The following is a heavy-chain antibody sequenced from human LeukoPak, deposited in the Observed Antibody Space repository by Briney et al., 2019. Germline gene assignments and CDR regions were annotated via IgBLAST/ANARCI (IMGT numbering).Heavy chain of an antibody. D-gene: IGHD2-2*01. CDR3: ARAPSHCSSTSCYPYYYGMDA. CDR1: GYTFTSYY. CDR2: VNPNSGGT. Sequence: ASVKVSCKASGYTFTSYYMHWVRQAPGQGLEWMGWVNPNSGGTNYAQKFQGWVSMTRDTSISTAYMELSRLRSDDTAVYYCARAPSHCSSTSCYPYYYGMDAWGQGTTVTVSS. V-gene: IGHV1-2*04. J-gene: IGHJ6*02.